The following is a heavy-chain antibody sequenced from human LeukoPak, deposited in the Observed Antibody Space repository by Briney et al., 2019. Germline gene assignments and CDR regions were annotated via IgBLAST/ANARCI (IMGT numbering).Heavy chain of an antibody. D-gene: IGHD3-10*01. V-gene: IGHV1-18*01. CDR3: ARTSSSGSYYNAYFDY. CDR1: GHTFTSYG. CDR2: ISAYNGNT. Sequence: GASVKVSCKASGHTFTSYGISWVRQAPGQGLEWMGWISAYNGNTNYAQKLQGRVTMTTDTSTSTAYMELRSLRSDDTAVYYCARTSSSGSYYNAYFDYWGQGTPVTVSS. J-gene: IGHJ4*02.